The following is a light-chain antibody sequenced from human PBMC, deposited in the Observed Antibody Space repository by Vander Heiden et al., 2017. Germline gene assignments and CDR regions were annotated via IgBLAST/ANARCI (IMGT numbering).Light chain of an antibody. CDR1: QSVLYSPNNMNY. J-gene: IGKJ1*01. CDR3: QQYYSPLWT. CDR2: WAS. Sequence: DFVMTQSLDSLAVSLGERATINCKSSQSVLYSPNNMNYLAWYQQKPGQPPKLLIHWASTRGSGVPDRFSGSGSGTDFTLTISSLQAEDVAVYYCQQYYSPLWTFGQGTKVEIK. V-gene: IGKV4-1*01.